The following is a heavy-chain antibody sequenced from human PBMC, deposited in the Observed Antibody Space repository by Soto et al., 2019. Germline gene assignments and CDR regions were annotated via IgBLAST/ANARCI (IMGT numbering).Heavy chain of an antibody. CDR1: GFTFSTFN. CDR2: ISSSGSTI. V-gene: IGHV3-48*02. J-gene: IGHJ5*02. D-gene: IGHD2-2*01. Sequence: GSLRLSCAASGFTFSTFNMNWVRQAPGKGLEWVSYISSSGSTIYYADSVKGRFTISRDNAKNSLYLQMNSLRDEDTAVYYCAREGEGHCISSSCLNWFGPWGQGTMVTVSS. CDR3: AREGEGHCISSSCLNWFGP.